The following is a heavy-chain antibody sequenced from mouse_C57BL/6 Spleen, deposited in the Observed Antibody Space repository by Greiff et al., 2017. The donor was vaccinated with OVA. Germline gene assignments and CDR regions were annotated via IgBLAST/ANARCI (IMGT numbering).Heavy chain of an antibody. J-gene: IGHJ4*01. Sequence: EVNLVESGGGLVKPGGSLKLSCAASGFTFSDYGMHWVRQAPEKGLEWVAYISSGSSTIYYADTVKGRFTISRDNAKNTLFLQMTSLRSEDTAMYYCAREVVVAPGDYWGQGTSVTVSS. CDR3: AREVVVAPGDY. CDR1: GFTFSDYG. CDR2: ISSGSSTI. D-gene: IGHD1-1*01. V-gene: IGHV5-17*01.